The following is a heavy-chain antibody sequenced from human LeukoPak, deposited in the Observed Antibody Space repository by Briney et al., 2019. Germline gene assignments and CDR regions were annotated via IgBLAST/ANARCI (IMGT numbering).Heavy chain of an antibody. CDR2: IKQDGSEK. Sequence: GGSLRLSCAASGFTFSSYWMSWVRQAPGKGLEWVANIKQDGSEKYYVDSVKGRFTISRDNAKNSLYLQMKSLRAEDTAVYYCVREGYYDSSGYLGVFDYWGQGTLVTVSS. CDR3: VREGYYDSSGYLGVFDY. J-gene: IGHJ4*02. CDR1: GFTFSSYW. D-gene: IGHD3-22*01. V-gene: IGHV3-7*01.